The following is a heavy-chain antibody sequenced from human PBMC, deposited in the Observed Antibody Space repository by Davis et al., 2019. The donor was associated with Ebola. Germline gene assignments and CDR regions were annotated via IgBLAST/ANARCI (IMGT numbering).Heavy chain of an antibody. CDR3: ARDIAVAGNVWFDP. V-gene: IGHV1-18*01. J-gene: IGHJ5*02. CDR2: ISAYNGNT. D-gene: IGHD6-19*01. CDR1: GYTFTSYG. Sequence: ASVKVSCKASGYTFTSYGISWMRQAPGQGLEWMGWISAYNGNTNYAQKLQGRVTMTTDTSTSTAYMELRSLRSDDTAVYYCARDIAVAGNVWFDPWGQGTLVTVSS.